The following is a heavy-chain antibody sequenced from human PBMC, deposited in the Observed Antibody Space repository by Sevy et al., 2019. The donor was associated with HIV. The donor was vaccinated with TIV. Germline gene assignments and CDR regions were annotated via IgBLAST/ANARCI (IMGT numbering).Heavy chain of an antibody. CDR2: INRDATDT. V-gene: IGHV3-74*01. CDR1: RFNFNTYW. CDR3: VKEKYGSGSHSLLDY. J-gene: IGHJ4*02. Sequence: GGSLRLSCAGSRFNFNTYWMQWVRQVPGKGLVWVSRINRDATDTDYADSVKGRFTISRDNAKNMLFLQMNSLRVEDTAVYFCVKEKYGSGSHSLLDYWGQGTLVTVSS. D-gene: IGHD3-10*01.